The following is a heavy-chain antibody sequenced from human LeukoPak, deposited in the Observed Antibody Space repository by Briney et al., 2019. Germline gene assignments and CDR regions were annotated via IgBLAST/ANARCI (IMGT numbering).Heavy chain of an antibody. J-gene: IGHJ4*02. D-gene: IGHD3-3*01. CDR2: MNPNSGNT. Sequence: ASVKVSCTASGYTFTIYDINWVRQATGQGLEWMGWMNPNSGNTGYAQKFQGRVTMTRNTSISTAYMELSSLRSDDTAVYYCARLPYYDFWSGYSTTTINDYWGQGTLVTVSS. V-gene: IGHV1-8*01. CDR1: GYTFTIYD. CDR3: ARLPYYDFWSGYSTTTINDY.